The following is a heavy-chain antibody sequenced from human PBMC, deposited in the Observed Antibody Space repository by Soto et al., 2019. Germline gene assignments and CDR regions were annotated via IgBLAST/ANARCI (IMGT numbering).Heavy chain of an antibody. Sequence: PSETLSLTCTVSGGSISSYYWSWIRQHPGKGLEWIGYIYHSGTAEYNPSLKSRVTLSVDTSKSQFSLRMSSVTTADTAVYYCARDRAIISAPTKEYVFEIWGQGTTVTVSS. J-gene: IGHJ6*02. D-gene: IGHD5-12*01. CDR2: IYHSGTA. CDR1: GGSISSYY. CDR3: ARDRAIISAPTKEYVFEI. V-gene: IGHV4-59*01.